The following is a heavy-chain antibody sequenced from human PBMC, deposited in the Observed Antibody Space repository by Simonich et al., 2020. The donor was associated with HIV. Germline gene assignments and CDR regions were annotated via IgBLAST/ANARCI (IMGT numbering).Heavy chain of an antibody. Sequence: QVLLQESGPGVVKPSETLSLTCSVAGGSIKNYYWSWIRQPPGKGLEWIGYMYYSGSTSYGPSLKSRVTISLDTSKNQFSLKVNSVTAADTAVYYCASTVDTAIDYWGQGILVTVSS. CDR2: MYYSGST. CDR3: ASTVDTAIDY. J-gene: IGHJ4*02. CDR1: GGSIKNYY. V-gene: IGHV4-59*08. D-gene: IGHD5-18*01.